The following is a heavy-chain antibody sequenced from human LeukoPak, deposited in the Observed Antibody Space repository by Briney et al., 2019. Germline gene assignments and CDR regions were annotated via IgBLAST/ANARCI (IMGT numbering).Heavy chain of an antibody. J-gene: IGHJ6*03. D-gene: IGHD6-13*01. CDR1: GFTFSSYE. CDR3: AREERAAAGTFGLYYYYYMDV. CDR2: ISSSGSTI. Sequence: PGGSLRLSCAASGFTFSSYEMNWVRQAPGKGLEGVSYISSSGSTIYYADSVKGRFTISRANAQNSLYLQMTSLRAEDTAVYYCAREERAAAGTFGLYYYYYMDVWGKGTTVTVSS. V-gene: IGHV3-48*03.